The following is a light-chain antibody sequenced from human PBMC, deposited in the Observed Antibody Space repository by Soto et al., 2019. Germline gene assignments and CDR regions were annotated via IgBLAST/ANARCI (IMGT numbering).Light chain of an antibody. CDR1: SSNIGAGYD. CDR3: QSYDSSLGGSV. V-gene: IGLV1-40*01. J-gene: IGLJ2*01. CDR2: GNS. Sequence: QSVLTQPPSVSGAPGQRVTISCTGSSSNIGAGYDVHWYQQLPGTAPKLLIYGNSNRPSGVPDRFSGSKSGTSASLAITGLQAEDGADYSCQSYDSSLGGSVFGGGPKPTAL.